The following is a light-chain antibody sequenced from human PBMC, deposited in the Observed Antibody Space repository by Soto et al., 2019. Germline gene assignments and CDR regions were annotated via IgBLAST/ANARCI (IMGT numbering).Light chain of an antibody. Sequence: DIQMTQSPSTLSASVGDRVTITCRASQSISSWLAWYQQKPGKAPKLLIYKASSLESGVPSRFSGSGSGTEFTLTISSLQPDDLATYYCQQYNSYLRTFGQGTKV. J-gene: IGKJ1*01. CDR3: QQYNSYLRT. CDR1: QSISSW. V-gene: IGKV1-5*03. CDR2: KAS.